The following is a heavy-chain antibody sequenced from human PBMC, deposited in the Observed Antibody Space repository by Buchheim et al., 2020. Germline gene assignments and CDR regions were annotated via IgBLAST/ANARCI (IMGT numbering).Heavy chain of an antibody. J-gene: IGHJ4*02. V-gene: IGHV3-7*01. CDR3: AREGRARAGFDY. CDR2: IKQAGSEK. CDR1: GFTFSNYW. Sequence: EVQLVESGGGLVQPGESLRLSCAASGFTFSNYWMTWVRQAPGKGLEWVANIKQAGSEKYYVDSVKGRFTISRDNAKNSLYLQMNSLRAEDTAVYYCAREGRARAGFDYWGQGTL.